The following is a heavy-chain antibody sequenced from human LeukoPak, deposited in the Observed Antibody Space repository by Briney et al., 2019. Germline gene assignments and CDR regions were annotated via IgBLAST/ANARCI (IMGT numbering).Heavy chain of an antibody. CDR1: GFTFSSYG. V-gene: IGHV3-30*02. D-gene: IGHD6-19*01. Sequence: PGGSLRLSCAASGFTFSSYGMHWVRQAPGKGLEWVAFIRYDGSNKYYADSVKGRFTISRDNSKNTLYLQMNSLRAEDTAVYYCAKDTAVAGTFYFDYWGQGTLVTVSS. CDR3: AKDTAVAGTFYFDY. J-gene: IGHJ4*02. CDR2: IRYDGSNK.